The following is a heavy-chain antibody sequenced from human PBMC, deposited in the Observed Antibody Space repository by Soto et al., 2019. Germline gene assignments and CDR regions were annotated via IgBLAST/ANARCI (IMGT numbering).Heavy chain of an antibody. D-gene: IGHD2-2*01. V-gene: IGHV3-48*03. CDR3: ARVYCSTTTCHVQAFDS. CDR1: GLTLSCYE. Sequence: GSLRTSFAAAGLTLSCYERYGFRQAPGKTREWVSYISSGGDSSYYADSVKGRFTISRDNAKNLLYLQMNSLRVEDTAVYYCARVYCSTTTCHVQAFDSWGEGTLVTVSS. J-gene: IGHJ4*02. CDR2: ISSGGDSS.